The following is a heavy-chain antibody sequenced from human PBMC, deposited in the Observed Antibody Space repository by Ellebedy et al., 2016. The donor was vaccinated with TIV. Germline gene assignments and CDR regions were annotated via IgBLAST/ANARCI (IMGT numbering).Heavy chain of an antibody. J-gene: IGHJ4*02. CDR3: ARDPYGPFNY. CDR1: GFTFSDYW. D-gene: IGHD3-10*01. Sequence: PGGSLRLSCAASGFTFSDYWMSWVRQAPGKGLEWVANIKQDGSEKWYVDSVKGRFTISRDNAKNSLFLQMNSLSNEDTAVYYCARDPYGPFNYWGQGTLVTVSS. CDR2: IKQDGSEK. V-gene: IGHV3-7*01.